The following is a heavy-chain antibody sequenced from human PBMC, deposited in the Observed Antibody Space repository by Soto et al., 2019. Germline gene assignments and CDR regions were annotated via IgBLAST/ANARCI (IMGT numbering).Heavy chain of an antibody. J-gene: IGHJ3*02. V-gene: IGHV3-30-3*01. Sequence: WGSLRLSCAASGFTFSSYAMHWVRQAPGKGLERVAVISYDGSNKYYADSVKGRFTISRDNSKNTLYLQMNSLRAEDTAVYYCARDKEMATIDAFDIWGQGTMVTVSS. D-gene: IGHD5-12*01. CDR1: GFTFSSYA. CDR2: ISYDGSNK. CDR3: ARDKEMATIDAFDI.